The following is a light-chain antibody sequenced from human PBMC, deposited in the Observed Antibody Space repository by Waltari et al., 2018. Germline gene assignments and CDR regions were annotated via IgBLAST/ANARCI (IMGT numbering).Light chain of an antibody. CDR1: RSNIGTNY. CDR3: AAWDDSLSGRV. Sequence: QSVLTQPPSASGTPGQRVTISCSGRRSNIGTNYVYWYQQPPGTAPKLLIYRNNQRPSGVPDRFSGSKSGTSASLAISGLRSEDEADYYCAAWDDSLSGRVFGGGTKVTVL. CDR2: RNN. J-gene: IGLJ3*02. V-gene: IGLV1-47*01.